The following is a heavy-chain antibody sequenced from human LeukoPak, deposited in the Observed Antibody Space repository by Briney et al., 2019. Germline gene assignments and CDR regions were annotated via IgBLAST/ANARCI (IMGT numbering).Heavy chain of an antibody. V-gene: IGHV1-8*01. CDR1: GYTFTSYD. J-gene: IGHJ4*02. Sequence: GESLKISCKASGYTFTSYDINWVRQATGQGLEWMGWMNPNSGNTGYAQKFQGRVTMTRNTSISTAYMELSSLRSEDTAVYYCARGDWQQQLPVDYWGQGTLVTVSS. D-gene: IGHD6-13*01. CDR2: MNPNSGNT. CDR3: ARGDWQQQLPVDY.